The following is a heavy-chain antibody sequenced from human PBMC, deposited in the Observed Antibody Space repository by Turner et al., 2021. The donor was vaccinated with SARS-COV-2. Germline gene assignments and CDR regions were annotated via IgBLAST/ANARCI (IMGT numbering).Heavy chain of an antibody. CDR3: AGEVVVLTTTHYGMDV. CDR1: GGSISSSSYY. J-gene: IGHJ6*02. Sequence: QVQLQESGPGLVKPSQTMSLTCTVSGGSISSSSYYWGWIRQPPGKGLEWRGSIYYSGSTYYNPSLKSRVTISVDTSKNQFSLKLSSVTAADTAVYYCAGEVVVLTTTHYGMDVWGQGTTVTVSS. CDR2: IYYSGST. D-gene: IGHD1-26*01. V-gene: IGHV4-39*01.